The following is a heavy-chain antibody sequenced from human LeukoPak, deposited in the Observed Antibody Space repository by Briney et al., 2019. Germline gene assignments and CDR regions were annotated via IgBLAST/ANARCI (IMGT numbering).Heavy chain of an antibody. J-gene: IGHJ4*02. CDR2: ITHSGGT. Sequence: SETLSLTCAVYGESFNGYYWTWIRQSPGKGLEWSGEITHSGGTNYIPSLRSRPTISVDTSKNQFSLQLSSVTAADTAVYYCARRLLRPAPYDYAFIPFDYWGQGALVTVSS. CDR3: ARRLLRPAPYDYAFIPFDY. CDR1: GESFNGYY. V-gene: IGHV4-34*01. D-gene: IGHD3-16*01.